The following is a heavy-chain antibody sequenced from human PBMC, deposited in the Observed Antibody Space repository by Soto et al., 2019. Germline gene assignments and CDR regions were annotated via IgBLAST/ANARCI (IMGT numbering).Heavy chain of an antibody. J-gene: IGHJ4*02. CDR3: ARGVRYYGSGSYLSYFDY. Sequence: ASVKVSCKASGYTFTGYYMHWVRQAPGQGLEWMGWINPNSGGTNYAQKFQGRVTMTRDASISTAYMELSRLRSDDTAVYYCARGVRYYGSGSYLSYFDYWGQGTLVTVSS. V-gene: IGHV1-2*02. CDR1: GYTFTGYY. CDR2: INPNSGGT. D-gene: IGHD3-10*01.